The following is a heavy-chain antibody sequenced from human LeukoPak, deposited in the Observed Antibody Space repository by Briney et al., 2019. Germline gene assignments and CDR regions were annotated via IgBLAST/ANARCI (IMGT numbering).Heavy chain of an antibody. CDR1: GYSISSGYY. Sequence: PSETLSLTCAVSGYSISSGYYWGWIRQPPGKGLEWIGSTYHSGSTYYNPSLKSRVTISVDTSKNQFSLKLSSVTAADTAVYYCARAAYDSSGYYYYFDYWGQGTLVTVSS. D-gene: IGHD3-22*01. CDR3: ARAAYDSSGYYYYFDY. V-gene: IGHV4-38-2*01. CDR2: TYHSGST. J-gene: IGHJ4*02.